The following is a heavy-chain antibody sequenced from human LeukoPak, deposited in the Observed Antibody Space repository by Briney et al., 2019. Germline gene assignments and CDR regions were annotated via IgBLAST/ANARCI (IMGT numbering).Heavy chain of an antibody. D-gene: IGHD3-22*01. CDR1: GLSISGYY. Sequence: PSETLSLTCTVSGLSISGYYWSWIRQSPGKGLVWVGYINCSGSTNYNPSFKSRFTISVDMSGHQFLLRLSSVTAADSALYYCARHFTYYYDRSGYPRDAFDIWGQGTMVTVSS. CDR3: ARHFTYYYDRSGYPRDAFDI. V-gene: IGHV4-59*08. CDR2: INCSGST. J-gene: IGHJ3*02.